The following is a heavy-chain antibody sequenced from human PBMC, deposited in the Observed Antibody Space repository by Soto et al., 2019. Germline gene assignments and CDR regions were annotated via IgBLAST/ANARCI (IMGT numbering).Heavy chain of an antibody. D-gene: IGHD2-15*01. CDR2: INPKSDGP. CDR3: ASEDCRNTNCLKGFDY. V-gene: IGHV1-2*02. Sequence: QVQLVQSGAEVKKPGDSVKVSCKTSGYTFTDYYMHWVRQAPGQGFEWVGGINPKSDGPKYVPKFQGRVTVTRDTSTSTAYMELNRLTSDDTAVYYCASEDCRNTNCLKGFDYWGQGTLVTVSS. CDR1: GYTFTDYY. J-gene: IGHJ4*02.